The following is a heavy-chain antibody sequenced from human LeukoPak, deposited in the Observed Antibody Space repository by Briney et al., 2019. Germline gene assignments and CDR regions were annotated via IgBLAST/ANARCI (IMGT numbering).Heavy chain of an antibody. D-gene: IGHD6-13*01. CDR3: ANDLYSSSWYSFDY. CDR1: GFTFSSYG. V-gene: IGHV3-23*01. J-gene: IGHJ4*02. CDR2: ISGSGGST. Sequence: PGGTLRLSCAASGFTFSSYGMSWVRQAPGKGLEWVSAISGSGGSTYYADSVKGRFTISRDNSKNTLYLQMNSLRAEDTAVYYCANDLYSSSWYSFDYWGQGTLVTVSS.